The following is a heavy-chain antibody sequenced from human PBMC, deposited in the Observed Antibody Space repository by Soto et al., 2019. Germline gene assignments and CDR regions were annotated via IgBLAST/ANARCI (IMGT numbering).Heavy chain of an antibody. V-gene: IGHV1-69*01. J-gene: IGHJ6*02. D-gene: IGHD6-25*01. CDR2: IMPVFHTT. CDR1: GGTFNNFA. Sequence: QVQLVQSGAEVKKPGSSVKVSCQASGGTFNNFAFTWVRQAPGHGLEWLGGIMPVFHTTNIAQTFQDRITVTADDFTTTVYMEMTSLRYDDTAVYYCATATISPVSATLYHYGMDVWGQGTTVTVSS. CDR3: ATATISPVSATLYHYGMDV.